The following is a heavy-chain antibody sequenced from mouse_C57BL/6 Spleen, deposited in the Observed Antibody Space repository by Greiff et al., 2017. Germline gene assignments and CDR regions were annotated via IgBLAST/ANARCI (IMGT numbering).Heavy chain of an antibody. CDR2: ISDGGSYT. Sequence: EVKVEESGGGLVKPGGSLKLSCAASGFTFSSYAMSWVRQTPEKRLEWVATISDGGSYTYYPDNVKGRFTISRDNAKNNLYLQMSHLKSEDTAMYYCARDTYGSTYFDYWGQGTTLTVSS. CDR3: ARDTYGSTYFDY. D-gene: IGHD1-1*01. CDR1: GFTFSSYA. J-gene: IGHJ2*01. V-gene: IGHV5-4*01.